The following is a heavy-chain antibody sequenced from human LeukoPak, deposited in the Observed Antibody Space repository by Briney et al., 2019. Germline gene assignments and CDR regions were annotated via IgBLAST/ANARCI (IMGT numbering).Heavy chain of an antibody. Sequence: GGSLRLSCAASGFTFSSYSMNWVRQAPGKGLEWVSSISSSSSYIYYADSVKGRFTISRDNAKNSLYLQMNSLRAEDMALYYCAKGSGSYGYYMDVWGKGTTVTVSS. CDR3: AKGSGSYGYYMDV. CDR1: GFTFSSYS. D-gene: IGHD1-26*01. J-gene: IGHJ6*03. V-gene: IGHV3-21*04. CDR2: ISSSSSYI.